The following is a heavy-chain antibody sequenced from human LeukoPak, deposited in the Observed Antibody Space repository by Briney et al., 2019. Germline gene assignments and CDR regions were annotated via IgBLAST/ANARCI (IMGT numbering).Heavy chain of an antibody. CDR3: ARNFSYYVL. V-gene: IGHV3-48*03. D-gene: IGHD3-10*02. CDR2: ISTTGSTI. Sequence: PGGSLRLSCAASGFTFSSYEMNWVRQAPGKGLEWISYISTTGSTIYNTDIVQGQFTISRDNARNSLYLQMNSLRAEDTAVYYCARNFSYYVLWGQGTLVTVSS. J-gene: IGHJ4*02. CDR1: GFTFSSYE.